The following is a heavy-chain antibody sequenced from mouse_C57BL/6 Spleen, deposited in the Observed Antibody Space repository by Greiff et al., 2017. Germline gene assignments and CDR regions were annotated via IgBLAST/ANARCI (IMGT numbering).Heavy chain of an antibody. CDR1: GYTFTSYG. J-gene: IGHJ2*01. D-gene: IGHD1-1*01. CDR2: IYPRSGNT. V-gene: IGHV1-81*01. CDR3: ARRDYYGSSPFGY. Sequence: QVQLQQSGAELARPGASVKLSCKASGYTFTSYGISWVKQRTGQGLEWIGEIYPRSGNTYYNEKFKGKATLTADKCSSTAYMELRSQTSEDSAVNYCARRDYYGSSPFGYWGQGTTLAVSS.